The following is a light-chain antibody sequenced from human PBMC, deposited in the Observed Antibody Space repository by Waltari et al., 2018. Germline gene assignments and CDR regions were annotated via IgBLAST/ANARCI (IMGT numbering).Light chain of an antibody. CDR1: QSISSF. J-gene: IGKJ2*01. CDR3: QQYSGRPRT. Sequence: DIQMTQSPSTLSASVGDRVTITCRASQSISSFLAWYQQKPGQAPKLLIYKSSTLRDGAPERFSGSGSGTEFTLTISSLQPDDFATYHCQQYSGRPRTFGQGTKVEIK. CDR2: KSS. V-gene: IGKV1-5*03.